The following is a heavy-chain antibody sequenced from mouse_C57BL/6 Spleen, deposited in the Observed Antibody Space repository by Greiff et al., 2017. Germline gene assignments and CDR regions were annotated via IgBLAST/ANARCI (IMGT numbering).Heavy chain of an antibody. CDR2: IYPGSGNT. V-gene: IGHV1-76*01. Sequence: QVQLQQSGAELVRPGASVKLSCKASGYTFTDYYINWVKQRPGQGLEWIARIYPGSGNTYYNEKFKGKATLTAEKSSSTAYMQLSSLTSEDSAVYFCARDDGYDNAMDYWGQGTSVTVSS. D-gene: IGHD2-2*01. CDR1: GYTFTDYY. CDR3: ARDDGYDNAMDY. J-gene: IGHJ4*01.